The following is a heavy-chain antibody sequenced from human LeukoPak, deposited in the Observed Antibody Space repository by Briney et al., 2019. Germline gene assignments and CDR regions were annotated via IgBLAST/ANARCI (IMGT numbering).Heavy chain of an antibody. J-gene: IGHJ6*02. Sequence: ASVKVSCTASGYTFTSYDINWVRQATGQGLEWMGWMNPNSGNTGYAQKFQGRVTMTRNTSISTAYMELSSLRSEDTAVYYCARQRGYYDFWSGYYYYGMDVWGQGTTVTVSS. CDR1: GYTFTSYD. D-gene: IGHD3-3*01. CDR3: ARQRGYYDFWSGYYYYGMDV. CDR2: MNPNSGNT. V-gene: IGHV1-8*01.